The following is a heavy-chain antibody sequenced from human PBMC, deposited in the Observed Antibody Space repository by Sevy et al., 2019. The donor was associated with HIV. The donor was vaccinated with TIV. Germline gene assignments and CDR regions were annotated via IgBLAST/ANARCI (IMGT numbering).Heavy chain of an antibody. J-gene: IGHJ4*02. D-gene: IGHD2-8*01. CDR1: GFSVTDYY. CDR3: VRESWFSIEL. V-gene: IGHV3-72*01. Sequence: QLGGSLRLSCAASGFSVTDYYMDWVRQAPGKGLELISRSRNKNDGYGTDYAASVDGRFTISRDDSKNSIYLQMNSLKSEDSAVYFCVRESWFSIELWGQGTLVTVSS. CDR2: SRNKNDGYGT.